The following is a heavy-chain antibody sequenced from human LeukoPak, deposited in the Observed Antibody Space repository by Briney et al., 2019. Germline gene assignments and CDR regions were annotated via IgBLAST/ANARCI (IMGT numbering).Heavy chain of an antibody. V-gene: IGHV4-39*07. D-gene: IGHD6-13*01. CDR1: GGSISSSSYY. Sequence: SETLSLTCTVSGGSISSSSYYWGWIRQPPGKGLEWIGSIYYSGSTYYNPSLKSRVTISVDASKNQFSLKLSSVTAADTAVYYCASKPAAAGPFDYWGQGTLVTVSS. J-gene: IGHJ4*02. CDR3: ASKPAAAGPFDY. CDR2: IYYSGST.